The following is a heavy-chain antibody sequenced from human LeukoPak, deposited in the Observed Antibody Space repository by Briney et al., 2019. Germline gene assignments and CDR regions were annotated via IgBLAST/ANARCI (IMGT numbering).Heavy chain of an antibody. V-gene: IGHV4-34*01. CDR1: GGSFSGYY. CDR3: ASKLGSSRMS. D-gene: IGHD6-13*01. Sequence: SETLSLTCAVYGGSFSGYYWSWIRQPPGKGLEWIGEINHSGSTNYNPSLKSRVTISVDTSKNQFSLKLSSMTAADTAVYYCASKLGSSRMSWGQGTLVTVSS. J-gene: IGHJ5*02. CDR2: INHSGST.